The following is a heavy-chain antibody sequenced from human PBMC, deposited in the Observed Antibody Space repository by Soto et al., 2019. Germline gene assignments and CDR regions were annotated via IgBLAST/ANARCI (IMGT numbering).Heavy chain of an antibody. V-gene: IGHV1-18*01. CDR2: ISAYNGNT. CDR3: AGVGRGVMQDYFYMGV. Sequence: VKVSCKASGYTFTSYGISWVRQASGQGLEWMGWISAYNGNTNYAQKLQGRVTMTTDTSTSTAYMELRSLRSDDTAVNYCAGVGRGVMQDYFYMGVLGKGNTVNVSS. J-gene: IGHJ6*03. CDR1: GYTFTSYG. D-gene: IGHD3-10*01.